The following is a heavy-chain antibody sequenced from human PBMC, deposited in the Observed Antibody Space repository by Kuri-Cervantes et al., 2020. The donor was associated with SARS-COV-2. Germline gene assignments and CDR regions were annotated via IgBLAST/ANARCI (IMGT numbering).Heavy chain of an antibody. CDR2: ISAYNGNT. D-gene: IGHD3-10*01. V-gene: IGHV1-18*04. CDR1: GYTFTSYG. CDR3: ARDMGDRLLWFGELLY. Sequence: APVKVSCKASGYTFTSYGISWVRQAPGQGLEWMGWISAYNGNTNYAQKLQGRVTMTTDTSTSTAYMELRSLRSDDTAVYYCARDMGDRLLWFGELLYWGQGTLVTVSS. J-gene: IGHJ4*02.